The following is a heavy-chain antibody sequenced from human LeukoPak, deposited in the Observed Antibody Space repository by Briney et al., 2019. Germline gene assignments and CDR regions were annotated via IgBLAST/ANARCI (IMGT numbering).Heavy chain of an antibody. CDR3: AKHRYSSSTNYYFDS. CDR1: GGSITTYY. V-gene: IGHV4-4*07. D-gene: IGHD6-6*01. Sequence: PSETLSLTCSVSGGSITTYYWSWIRQPAGKGLEWIGRINTSGSTNYNPSLKSRVTMSVDTSKNQCSLKLSSVTAADTAVYYCAKHRYSSSTNYYFDSWGQGTLVTVSS. CDR2: INTSGST. J-gene: IGHJ4*02.